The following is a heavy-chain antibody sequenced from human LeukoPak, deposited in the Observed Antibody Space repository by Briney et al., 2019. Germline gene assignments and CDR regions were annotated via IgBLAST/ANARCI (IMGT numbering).Heavy chain of an antibody. Sequence: GGSLRLSCAASGFTFGSYSMDWVRQAPTKGLEWVSSIYSSGRYIYYADSVKGRFTISRDNAKNSLYLQMNSLRAEDTAVYYCARSVWFGEPGPYWGQGTLVTVSS. J-gene: IGHJ4*02. CDR1: GFTFGSYS. CDR2: IYSSGRYI. CDR3: ARSVWFGEPGPY. V-gene: IGHV3-21*01. D-gene: IGHD3-10*01.